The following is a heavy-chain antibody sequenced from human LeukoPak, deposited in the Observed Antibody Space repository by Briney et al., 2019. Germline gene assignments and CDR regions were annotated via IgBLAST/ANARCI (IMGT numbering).Heavy chain of an antibody. CDR2: INPNSGGT. Sequence: ASVKVSCKASGYTFTGYYMHWVRQAPGQGLEWMGWINPNSGGTSYAQKFQGWVTMTRDTSISTAYMELSRLRSDDTAVYYCARGSRDGYNYFDYWGQGTLVTVSS. CDR1: GYTFTGYY. V-gene: IGHV1-2*04. CDR3: ARGSRDGYNYFDY. J-gene: IGHJ4*02. D-gene: IGHD5-24*01.